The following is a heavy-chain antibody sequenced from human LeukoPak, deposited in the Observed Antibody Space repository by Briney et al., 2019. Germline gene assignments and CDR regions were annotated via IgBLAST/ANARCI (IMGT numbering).Heavy chain of an antibody. D-gene: IGHD2-8*01. Sequence: ASVKVSCKASGYTFISYSMNWVRQASGQGLEWMGWINTNTGNPTYAQGFTGRFVFSLDTSVSTAYLQISSLKAEDTAVYYCARGEHCTNGVCYTAYYYMDVWGKGTTVTVSS. J-gene: IGHJ6*03. CDR1: GYTFISYS. CDR3: ARGEHCTNGVCYTAYYYMDV. V-gene: IGHV7-4-1*02. CDR2: INTNTGNP.